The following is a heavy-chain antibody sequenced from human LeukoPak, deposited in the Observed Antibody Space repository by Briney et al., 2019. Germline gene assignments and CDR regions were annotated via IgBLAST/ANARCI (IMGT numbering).Heavy chain of an antibody. V-gene: IGHV1-3*01. CDR2: INAGNGNT. D-gene: IGHD2-15*01. CDR3: ARSIYCSGGSCHNWFDP. J-gene: IGHJ5*02. Sequence: ASVKVSCKASGYTFTSYAMHWVRQAPGQRLEWMGWINAGNGNTKYSQKFQGRVTFTRDTSASTAYMELSSLRSEDTAVYYCARSIYCSGGSCHNWFDPWGQGTLVTVSS. CDR1: GYTFTSYA.